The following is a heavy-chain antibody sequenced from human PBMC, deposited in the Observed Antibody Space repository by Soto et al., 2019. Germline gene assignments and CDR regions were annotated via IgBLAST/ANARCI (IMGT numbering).Heavy chain of an antibody. CDR2: ISGSDGKT. D-gene: IGHD2-2*01. Sequence: EVQLLESGGGLVQPGGSLRLSCAASGFTFSSYVMSWVRQAPGKGLEWVSGISGSDGKTYSADSVKGRFTISRDNSKNTLYLQMNSLRAEDTAVYYCAKEATLHLYCSSIRCLGAFDIWGQGTMVTVAS. J-gene: IGHJ3*02. CDR1: GFTFSSYV. V-gene: IGHV3-23*01. CDR3: AKEATLHLYCSSIRCLGAFDI.